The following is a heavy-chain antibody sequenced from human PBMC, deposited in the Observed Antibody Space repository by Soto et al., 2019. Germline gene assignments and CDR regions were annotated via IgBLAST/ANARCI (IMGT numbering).Heavy chain of an antibody. CDR3: AKTVAARYYYYYMDV. Sequence: EVQLVESGGGLVQPGRSLRLSCAASGFTFDDYAMHWVRQAPGKGLEWVSGISWNSGSIGYVDSVKGRFTISRDNAKNSLYLQMNSLRAEDTALYYCAKTVAARYYYYYMDVWGKGTTVTVSS. CDR2: ISWNSGSI. CDR1: GFTFDDYA. V-gene: IGHV3-9*01. J-gene: IGHJ6*03. D-gene: IGHD6-6*01.